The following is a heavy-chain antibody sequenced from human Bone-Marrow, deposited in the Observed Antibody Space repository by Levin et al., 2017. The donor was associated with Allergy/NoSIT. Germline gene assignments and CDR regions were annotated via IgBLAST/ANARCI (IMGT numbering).Heavy chain of an antibody. D-gene: IGHD3-3*01. Sequence: SQTLSLTCTVSGGSISSYYWSWIRQPPGKGLEWIGYIYYSGSTNYNPSLKSRVTISVDTSKNQFSLKLSSVTAADTAVYYCARDRGRITISGWFDPWGQGTLVTVSS. J-gene: IGHJ5*02. CDR3: ARDRGRITISGWFDP. CDR2: IYYSGST. V-gene: IGHV4-59*01. CDR1: GGSISSYY.